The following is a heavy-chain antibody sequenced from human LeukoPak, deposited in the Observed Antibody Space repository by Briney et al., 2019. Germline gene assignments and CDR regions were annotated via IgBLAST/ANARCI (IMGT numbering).Heavy chain of an antibody. V-gene: IGHV4-59*01. Sequence: SETLSLTCTVSGVSISSYYWSWIRQPPGKGLEWIGSINYRGSTHYNPSLKSRVTISVDTSKNQFSLKLSSVTAADTAVYYCARGDEYYDISTGYYIGAFDIWGQGTMVTVSS. CDR3: ARGDEYYDISTGYYIGAFDI. D-gene: IGHD3-9*01. CDR1: GVSISSYY. CDR2: INYRGST. J-gene: IGHJ3*02.